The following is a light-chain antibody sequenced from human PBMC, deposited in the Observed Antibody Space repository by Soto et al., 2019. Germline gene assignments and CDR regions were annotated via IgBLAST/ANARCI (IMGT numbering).Light chain of an antibody. Sequence: DIQMTKSPSTLSASVGNRVTITCRASQSISTWLAWYQKKQGKDPKLLIYKASSLKGGVPSRFSGTGSATLFNFSFISLHPDDFATYYCQQYNNNPLTFGGGTKVDIK. V-gene: IGKV1-5*03. CDR3: QQYNNNPLT. CDR1: QSISTW. J-gene: IGKJ4*01. CDR2: KAS.